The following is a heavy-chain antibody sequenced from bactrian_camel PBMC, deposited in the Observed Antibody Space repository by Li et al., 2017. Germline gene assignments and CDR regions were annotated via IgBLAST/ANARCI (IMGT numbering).Heavy chain of an antibody. CDR1: GVTVSDYC. Sequence: VQLVESGGGSVQSGGSLRLSCIASGVTVSDYCMAWFRQAPGKEREVVATIDSDGTTSYADSVKGRFILTEDSGKNTLYLQMNSLKPEDTAMYYCAAGRRQVVAGTGTSYCSLKPYDFNFWGQGTQVTVS. CDR3: AAGRRQVVAGTGTSYCSLKPYDFNF. CDR2: IDSDGTT. D-gene: IGHD6*01. J-gene: IGHJ4*01. V-gene: IGHV3S53*01.